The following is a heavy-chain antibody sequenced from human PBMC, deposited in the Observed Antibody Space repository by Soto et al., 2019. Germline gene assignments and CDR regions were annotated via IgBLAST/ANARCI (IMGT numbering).Heavy chain of an antibody. V-gene: IGHV1-18*01. D-gene: IGHD6-19*01. CDR2: INVYNGNT. CDR1: GYTFTSYG. Sequence: QVQLVQSGAEVKKPGASVKVSCKASGYTFTSYGITWVRQAPGQGLEWMGWINVYNGNTNYAQKLQGRVTMTTDTSTSTAHMELRSLRSDDTAVYYCARDLGAGLVDYWGQGTLVTVSS. CDR3: ARDLGAGLVDY. J-gene: IGHJ4*02.